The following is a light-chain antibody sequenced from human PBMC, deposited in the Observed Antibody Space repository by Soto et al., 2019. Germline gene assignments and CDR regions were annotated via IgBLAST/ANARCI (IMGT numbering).Light chain of an antibody. Sequence: DIQMTQSPSSLSASVLYRVTITCRASQSISSYLNWYQQKPGKAPKLLIYAASSLQSGVPSRFSGSGSGTDFTLTISSLQPEDFATYYCQQSYSTPQTFGQGTKVDIK. CDR3: QQSYSTPQT. CDR2: AAS. J-gene: IGKJ1*01. CDR1: QSISSY. V-gene: IGKV1-39*01.